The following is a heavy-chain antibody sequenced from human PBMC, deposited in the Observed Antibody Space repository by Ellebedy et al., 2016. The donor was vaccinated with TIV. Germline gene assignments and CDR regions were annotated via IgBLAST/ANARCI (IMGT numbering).Heavy chain of an antibody. CDR1: GGSISRQY. CDR2: INYNGRI. V-gene: IGHV4-59*11. D-gene: IGHD3-22*01. CDR3: ARDRMYYYDSSGSYQYHGMDV. Sequence: SETLSLXCTVSGGSISRQYWSWIRQPPGKGLEWIGDINYNGRINYNPSLKSRVTISLVTSKNQFSLKLTSVTAADTAVYYCARDRMYYYDSSGSYQYHGMDVWGQGTRVTVSS. J-gene: IGHJ6*02.